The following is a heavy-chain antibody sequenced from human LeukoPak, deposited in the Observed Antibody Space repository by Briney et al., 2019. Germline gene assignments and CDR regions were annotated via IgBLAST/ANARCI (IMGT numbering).Heavy chain of an antibody. J-gene: IGHJ4*02. D-gene: IGHD1-26*01. Sequence: SETLSLTCTVSGGSISSSSYYWGWIRQPPGKGLEWIGSIYYSGSTYYNPSLRSRVTISVDTSKNQFPLRLSFVTAADTAVYYCARLWSGAPFDYWGQGALVTVSS. V-gene: IGHV4-39*06. CDR1: GGSISSSSYY. CDR3: ARLWSGAPFDY. CDR2: IYYSGST.